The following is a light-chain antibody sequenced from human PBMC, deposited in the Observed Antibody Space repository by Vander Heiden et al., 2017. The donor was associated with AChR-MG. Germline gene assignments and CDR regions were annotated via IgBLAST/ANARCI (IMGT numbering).Light chain of an antibody. J-gene: IGLJ2*01. V-gene: IGLV2-23*02. Sequence: QSALTQPAPVSGSPGQSITSACTGTSSDVGSYNLVSWYQQHPGKAPKLMIYEVSKRPSGVSNRFSGSKSGNTASLTISGLQAEDEADYYCCSHAGSSTFVVFGGGTKLTVL. CDR1: SSDVGSYNL. CDR2: EVS. CDR3: CSHAGSSTFVV.